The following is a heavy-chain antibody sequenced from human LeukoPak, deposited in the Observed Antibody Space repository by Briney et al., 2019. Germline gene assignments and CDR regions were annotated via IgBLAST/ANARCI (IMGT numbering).Heavy chain of an antibody. D-gene: IGHD2-15*01. CDR3: ARNTRDIVVVVAAIGPITYYYYGMDV. Sequence: SETLSLTCAVYGGSFSGYYWSWIRQPPGKGLEWIGEINHSGSTNYNPSLKSRVTISVDTSKNQFSLKLSSVTAADTAVYYCARNTRDIVVVVAAIGPITYYYYGMDVWGQGTTVTVSS. V-gene: IGHV4-34*01. CDR1: GGSFSGYY. J-gene: IGHJ6*02. CDR2: INHSGST.